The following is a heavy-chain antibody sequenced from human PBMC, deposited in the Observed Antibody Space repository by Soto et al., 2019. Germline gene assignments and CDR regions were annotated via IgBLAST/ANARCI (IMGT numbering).Heavy chain of an antibody. J-gene: IGHJ6*03. V-gene: IGHV1-69*08. CDR1: GGTFSSYT. CDR3: ARDDGGVRKQLVPFHYYYMDV. D-gene: IGHD6-6*01. Sequence: QVPLVQSGAEVKKPGSSVKVSCKASGGTFSSYTISWVRQAPGQGLEWMGRIIPNLGIANYAQKFQGRATITADKSPSTAYMELSSLRSEDTAVYYGARDDGGVRKQLVPFHYYYMDVWGKGTTVTVSS. CDR2: IIPNLGIA.